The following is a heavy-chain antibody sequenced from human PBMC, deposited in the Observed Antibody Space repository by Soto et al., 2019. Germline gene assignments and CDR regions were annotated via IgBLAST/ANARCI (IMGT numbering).Heavy chain of an antibody. V-gene: IGHV4-59*08. CDR2: IYYSGST. CDR1: GCSISSYY. CDR3: ARHAEVVTATRAYYFDY. D-gene: IGHD2-21*02. Sequence: SETLSLTCTVSGCSISSYYWSWIRQPPGKGLEWIGYIYYSGSTNYNPSLKSRVTISVDTSKNQFSLKLSSVTAADTAVYYCARHAEVVTATRAYYFDYWGQGTLVTVSS. J-gene: IGHJ4*02.